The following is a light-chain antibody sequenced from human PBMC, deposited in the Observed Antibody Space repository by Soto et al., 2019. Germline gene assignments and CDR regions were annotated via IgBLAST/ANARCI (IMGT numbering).Light chain of an antibody. J-gene: IGLJ2*01. Sequence: QSALTQPASVSGSPGQSITISCTGTSSDIGGYNYVSWYQQPPGKAPKLMIYEVSNRPSGVSNRFSVSKSGNTASLTISGLQAEDEADYYCSSYTSSTTLVFGGGTKLTVL. CDR2: EVS. CDR1: SSDIGGYNY. V-gene: IGLV2-14*01. CDR3: SSYTSSTTLV.